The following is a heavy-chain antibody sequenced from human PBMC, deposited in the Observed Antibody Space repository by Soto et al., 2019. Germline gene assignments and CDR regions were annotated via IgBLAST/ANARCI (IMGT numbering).Heavy chain of an antibody. CDR3: ARHWTIFGVVSADNWFDP. CDR2: IYYSGST. Sequence: QLKLQESAPGLVKPSETLSLTCTVSGGSISSSSYYWGWIRQPPGKGRGWIGSIYYSGSTYYNPSLKSRVTISVDTSKNQFSLKLSSVTAADTAVYYCARHWTIFGVVSADNWFDPWGQGTLVTVSS. D-gene: IGHD3-3*01. V-gene: IGHV4-39*01. J-gene: IGHJ5*02. CDR1: GGSISSSSYY.